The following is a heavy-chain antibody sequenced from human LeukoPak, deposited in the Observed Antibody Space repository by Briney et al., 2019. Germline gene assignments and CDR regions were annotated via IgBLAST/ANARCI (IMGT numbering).Heavy chain of an antibody. Sequence: PGGSLRLSCAASGFNFSKYIMTWVRQAPGKGLEWVSSLTASGANTYYADSVKGRFTISRDNSMNTLYLQMNSLRGEDTAIYYCVKDGRNSLPGWGRGTLVTVSS. CDR2: LTASGANT. J-gene: IGHJ4*02. CDR3: VKDGRNSLPG. CDR1: GFNFSKYI. D-gene: IGHD2/OR15-2a*01. V-gene: IGHV3-23*01.